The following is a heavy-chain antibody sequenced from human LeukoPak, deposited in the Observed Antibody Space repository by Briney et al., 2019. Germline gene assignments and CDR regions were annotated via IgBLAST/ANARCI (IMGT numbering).Heavy chain of an antibody. Sequence: SETLSLTCTVSGGSISSSSYYWGWIRQPPGKGLEWIGSIYYSGSTYYNPSLKSRVTISVDTSKNQFSLKLSSVTAADTAVYYCARLGYSSGWYLGYYYMDVWGKGTTVTISS. J-gene: IGHJ6*03. V-gene: IGHV4-39*07. D-gene: IGHD6-19*01. CDR1: GGSISSSSYY. CDR2: IYYSGST. CDR3: ARLGYSSGWYLGYYYMDV.